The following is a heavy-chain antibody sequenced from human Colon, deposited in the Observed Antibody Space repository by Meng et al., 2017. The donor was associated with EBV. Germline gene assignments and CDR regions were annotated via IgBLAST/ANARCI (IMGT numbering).Heavy chain of an antibody. Sequence: HVQLQESGPGRVKLSETLSLTFAVSVGSISSVYWWTWVRQSPGKGLEWIGEIYHSGSTNYNPSLKSRVTISVDKSKNQFSLKLTSVTAADTAVYYCARGGYYSFDYWGQRTLVTVSS. CDR3: ARGGYYSFDY. CDR2: IYHSGST. D-gene: IGHD5-18*01. V-gene: IGHV4-4*02. CDR1: VGSISSVYW. J-gene: IGHJ4*02.